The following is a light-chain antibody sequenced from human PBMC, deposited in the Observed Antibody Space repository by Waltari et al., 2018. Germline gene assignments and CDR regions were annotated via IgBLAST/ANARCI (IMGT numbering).Light chain of an antibody. Sequence: EVVMTQSPGTLSVSPGERVTLSCWASESVRTNLAWLQQKPDQPPRLLIYGASMRATGIPARFRGGGSGTDFTLTISSLQSEDFAVYFCQQYNAWPRTFGQGTELEI. CDR3: QQYNAWPRT. J-gene: IGKJ2*01. V-gene: IGKV3-15*01. CDR2: GAS. CDR1: ESVRTN.